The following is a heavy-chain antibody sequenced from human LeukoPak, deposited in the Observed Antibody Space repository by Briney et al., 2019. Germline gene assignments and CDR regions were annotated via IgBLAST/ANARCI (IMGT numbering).Heavy chain of an antibody. J-gene: IGHJ5*02. CDR1: GYTFTSYG. D-gene: IGHD3-16*01. CDR3: ARGGGGMRIYGKNWFDP. V-gene: IGHV1-18*01. Sequence: ASVKVSCKASGYTFTSYGISWVRQASGQGLEWMGWISAYNGNTNYAQKLQGRVTMTTDTSTSTAYMELRSLRSDDTAVYYCARGGGGMRIYGKNWFDPWGQGTLVTVSS. CDR2: ISAYNGNT.